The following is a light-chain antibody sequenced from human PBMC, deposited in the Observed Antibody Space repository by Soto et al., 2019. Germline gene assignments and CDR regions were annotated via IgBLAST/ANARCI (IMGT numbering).Light chain of an antibody. V-gene: IGKV3-11*01. Sequence: EIVLTQPPATLSLSPGDRATLSCRASQSISDSLAWYQHRPGQAPRLLVCDATDRATGIPARFSGSGSGTNFTLTISSLEPEDSALYYCQQRSFWPPLTFGQGTRLEIK. CDR1: QSISDS. CDR2: DAT. CDR3: QQRSFWPPLT. J-gene: IGKJ5*01.